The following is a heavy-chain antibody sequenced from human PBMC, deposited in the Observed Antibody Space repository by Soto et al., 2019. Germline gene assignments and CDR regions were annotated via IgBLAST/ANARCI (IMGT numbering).Heavy chain of an antibody. CDR3: ARARVRLGELSPNDY. V-gene: IGHV1-69*13. D-gene: IGHD3-16*02. Sequence: GASVKVSCKASGGTFSSYAISWVRQAPGQGLEWMGGIIPIFGTANYAQKFQGRVTITADESTSTAYMELSSLRSEDTAVYYCARARVRLGELSPNDYWGQGTLVTVSS. CDR2: IIPIFGTA. J-gene: IGHJ4*02. CDR1: GGTFSSYA.